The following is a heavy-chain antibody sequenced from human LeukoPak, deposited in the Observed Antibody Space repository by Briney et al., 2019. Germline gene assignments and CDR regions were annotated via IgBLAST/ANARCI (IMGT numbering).Heavy chain of an antibody. D-gene: IGHD5-24*01. CDR3: ARGRYGSATICSGGDAFDI. V-gene: IGHV4-4*07. J-gene: IGHJ3*02. CDR1: GGSISNYY. CDR2: VYTSAST. Sequence: KASETLSLTCTVSGGSISNYYWSWIGQPAGKGLEWIGRVYTSASTNYNPSLKSRVTLSVDASKNQFSLRLSSLTAADTAVYYCARGRYGSATICSGGDAFDIWGQGTVVTVS.